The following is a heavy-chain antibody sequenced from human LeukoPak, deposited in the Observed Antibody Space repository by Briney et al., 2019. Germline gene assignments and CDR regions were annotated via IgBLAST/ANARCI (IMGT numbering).Heavy chain of an antibody. CDR3: ARDSGSYFTPPRTPFDI. J-gene: IGHJ3*02. Sequence: PSETLSLTCTVSGYSISSGYYWGWIRQPPGKGLEWIGSIYHSGSTYYNPSLKSRVTISVDTSKNQFSLKLSSVTAADTAVYYCARDSGSYFTPPRTPFDIWGQGTMVTVSS. V-gene: IGHV4-38-2*02. CDR1: GYSISSGYY. D-gene: IGHD1-26*01. CDR2: IYHSGST.